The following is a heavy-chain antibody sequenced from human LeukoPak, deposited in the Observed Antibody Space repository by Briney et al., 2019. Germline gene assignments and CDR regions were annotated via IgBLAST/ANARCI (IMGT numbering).Heavy chain of an antibody. D-gene: IGHD3-22*01. J-gene: IGHJ4*02. CDR2: IYYSGST. Sequence: SETLSLTCTVSGGSVSSGSYYWSWIRQPPGKGLEWIGYIYYSGSTNYNPSLKSRVTISADTSKNQFSLKLSSVTAADTAVYYCATSYYYDSSGYYYGFDYWGQGTLVTVSS. V-gene: IGHV4-61*01. CDR1: GGSVSSGSYY. CDR3: ATSYYYDSSGYYYGFDY.